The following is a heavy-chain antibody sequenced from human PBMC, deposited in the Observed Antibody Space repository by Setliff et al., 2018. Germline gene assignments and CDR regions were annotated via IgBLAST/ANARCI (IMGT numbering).Heavy chain of an antibody. CDR3: AMSSWPGRPNDFDL. Sequence: ASVKVSCKAAGYTFLSYGLSWVRQAPGQGLEWLGRIDLYNAGTTYAEKMETKVTMTVDTSSNIGYMELRSLTSDDTGIYFCAMSSWPGRPNDFDLWGQGTEVTVSS. CDR1: GYTFLSYG. CDR2: IDLYNAGT. D-gene: IGHD6-6*01. V-gene: IGHV1-18*01. J-gene: IGHJ3*01.